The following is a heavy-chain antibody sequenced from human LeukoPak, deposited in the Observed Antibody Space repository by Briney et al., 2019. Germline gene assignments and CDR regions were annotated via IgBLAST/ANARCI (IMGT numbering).Heavy chain of an antibody. CDR2: IYTSGST. V-gene: IGHV4-61*09. D-gene: IGHD6-19*01. CDR3: ARDLSSGRYNWFDP. CDR1: GASISSGSYY. J-gene: IGHJ5*02. Sequence: SETLSLTCTVSGASISSGSYYWSWIRQPAGKGLEWIGHIYTSGSTNFNPSLKSRVTISVDTSKNQFSLKLSSVTAADTAVYYCARDLSSGRYNWFDPWGQGTLVTVSS.